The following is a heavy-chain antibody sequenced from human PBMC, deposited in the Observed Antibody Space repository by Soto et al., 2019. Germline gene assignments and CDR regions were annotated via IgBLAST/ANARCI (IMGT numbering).Heavy chain of an antibody. V-gene: IGHV3-30*18. CDR3: AKDLNQKKSAAGPN. D-gene: IGHD6-13*01. CDR2: ISYDGSNK. Sequence: HPGGSLRLCCAASGFTFSSYGMHWVRQAPGKGLEWVAVISYDGSNKYYADSVKGRFTISRDNSKNTLYLQMNSLRAEDTAVYYCAKDLNQKKSAAGPNWGQGTLVTVS. CDR1: GFTFSSYG. J-gene: IGHJ4*02.